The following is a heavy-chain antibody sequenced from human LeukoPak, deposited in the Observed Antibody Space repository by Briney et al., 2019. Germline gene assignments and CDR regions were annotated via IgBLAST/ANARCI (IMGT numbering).Heavy chain of an antibody. V-gene: IGHV3-74*01. CDR3: ARDPTITMIGSDAFDI. J-gene: IGHJ3*02. CDR2: INSDGSST. D-gene: IGHD3-22*01. CDR1: GFTFSSYW. Sequence: PGGSLRLSCAASGFTFSSYWMHWVRQAPGKGLVWVSRINSDGSSTTYADSVKGRFTISRDNAKNTLYLQMNSLRAEDTAVYYCARDPTITMIGSDAFDIWGQGTLVTVSS.